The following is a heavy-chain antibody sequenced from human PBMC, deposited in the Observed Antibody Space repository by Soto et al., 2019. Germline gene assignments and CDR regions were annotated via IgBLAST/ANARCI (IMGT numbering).Heavy chain of an antibody. Sequence: QVQLVQSGAEVNKPGASVKVSCKASGYTFTHYGITWVRQAPGQGLEWTGWINAYVGETKSAQNYQGRITVTMDTSTTTAYLELRSIRSDDTAVYYCATGDGDTLGYWGQGTLVRVSA. J-gene: IGHJ4*02. V-gene: IGHV1-18*01. CDR3: ATGDGDTLGY. CDR2: INAYVGET. CDR1: GYTFTHYG.